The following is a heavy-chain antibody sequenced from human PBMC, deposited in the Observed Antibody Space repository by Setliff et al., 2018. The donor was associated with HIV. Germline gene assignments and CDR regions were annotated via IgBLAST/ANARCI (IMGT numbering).Heavy chain of an antibody. CDR1: GGSISSYY. V-gene: IGHV4-59*01. CDR2: IYFSGST. D-gene: IGHD2-21*01. CDR3: AKALGTTYGGNRHFDL. Sequence: SETLSLTCTVSGGSISSYYWSWIRQPPGKGLEWIGYIYFSGSTNYNPSLKSRVTISVDTSKNQFSLKLSSVTAADTAVYYCAKALGTTYGGNRHFDLWGRGTLVTVSS. J-gene: IGHJ2*01.